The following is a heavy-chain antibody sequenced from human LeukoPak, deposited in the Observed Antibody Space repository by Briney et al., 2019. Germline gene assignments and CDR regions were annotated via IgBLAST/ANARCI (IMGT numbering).Heavy chain of an antibody. V-gene: IGHV1-2*06. J-gene: IGHJ3*02. CDR1: GYTFTGYY. Sequence: ASVKVSCKASGYTFTGYYMHWVRQAPGQGLEWMGRINPNSGGTNYAQKFQGRVTMPRDTSISTAYMELSRLRSDDTAVYYCARRPIKPRTYYYDSSGYYLPKDAFDIWGQGTMVTVSS. CDR2: INPNSGGT. CDR3: ARRPIKPRTYYYDSSGYYLPKDAFDI. D-gene: IGHD3-22*01.